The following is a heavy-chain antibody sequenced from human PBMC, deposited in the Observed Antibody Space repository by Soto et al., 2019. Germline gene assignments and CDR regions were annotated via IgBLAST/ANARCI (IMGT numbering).Heavy chain of an antibody. CDR3: ASEVNYYDSSGYLDY. J-gene: IGHJ4*02. CDR1: GGTFSSYA. D-gene: IGHD3-22*01. V-gene: IGHV1-69*13. Sequence: SVKVSCKASGGTFSSYAISWVRQAPGQGLEWMGGIIPIFGTANYAQKFQGRVTITADESTSTAYMELSSLRSEDTAAYYCASEVNYYDSSGYLDYWGQGTLVTVSS. CDR2: IIPIFGTA.